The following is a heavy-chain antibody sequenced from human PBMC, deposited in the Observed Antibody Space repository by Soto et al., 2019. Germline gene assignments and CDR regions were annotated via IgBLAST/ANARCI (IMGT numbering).Heavy chain of an antibody. J-gene: IGHJ4*02. CDR2: IDNSGGTT. CDR3: AKRRVEYCGGGTCYYFDY. Sequence: GGSLRLSCAASGFTFSSYAMTWVRQAPGQGLEWVSRIDNSGGTTYYADSVKGRFTISRDNSKNTLYLQMNGLRAEDTAVYYCAKRRVEYCGGGTCYYFDYWGQGTLVTVSS. D-gene: IGHD2-15*01. CDR1: GFTFSSYA. V-gene: IGHV3-23*01.